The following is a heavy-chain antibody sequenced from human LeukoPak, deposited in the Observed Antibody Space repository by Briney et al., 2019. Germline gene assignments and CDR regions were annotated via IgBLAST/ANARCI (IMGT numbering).Heavy chain of an antibody. D-gene: IGHD6-6*01. V-gene: IGHV3-30*04. Sequence: GGSLRLSCAASGFPFSSYAMHWVRQAPGKGLEWVALISYDGSNKYYADSVKGRFTISRDNSKNTLYLQMNSLRAKDTAVYYCAKGAIAAREYFDYWGQGTLVTVSS. CDR3: AKGAIAAREYFDY. CDR1: GFPFSSYA. J-gene: IGHJ4*02. CDR2: ISYDGSNK.